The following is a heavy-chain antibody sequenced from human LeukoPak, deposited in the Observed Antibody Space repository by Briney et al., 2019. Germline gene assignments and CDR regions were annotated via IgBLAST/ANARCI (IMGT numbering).Heavy chain of an antibody. CDR3: AKCSAGYYNDAFDI. CDR2: ISGGGAKR. V-gene: IGHV3-23*01. D-gene: IGHD3-10*02. Sequence: GGSLRLSCAASGFTFDNYAMNWVRHAPGKGLEWVSYISGGGAKRHYSDSVKGRFTISRDNPKNTPYLQINNLRAEDTAMYYCAKCSAGYYNDAFDIWGRGTMVTVSS. J-gene: IGHJ3*02. CDR1: GFTFDNYA.